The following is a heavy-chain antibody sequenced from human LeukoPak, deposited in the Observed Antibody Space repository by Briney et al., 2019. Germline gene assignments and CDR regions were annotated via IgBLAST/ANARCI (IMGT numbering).Heavy chain of an antibody. D-gene: IGHD3-10*01. CDR3: AKDLGYGVRGVIGWFDP. CDR2: IKSKTDGGTT. CDR1: GFTFSNAW. J-gene: IGHJ5*02. V-gene: IGHV3-15*01. Sequence: GGSLRLSCAASGFTFSNAWMSWVRQAPGKGLEWVGRIKSKTDGGTTDYAAPVKGRFTISRDDSKNTLYLQMNSLKTEDTAVYYCAKDLGYGVRGVIGWFDPWGQGTLVTVSS.